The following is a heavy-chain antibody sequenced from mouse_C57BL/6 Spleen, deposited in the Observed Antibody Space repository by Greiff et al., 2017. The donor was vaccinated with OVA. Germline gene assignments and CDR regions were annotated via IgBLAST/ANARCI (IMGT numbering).Heavy chain of an antibody. D-gene: IGHD1-1*01. CDR3: ARSYYYGSSPYYYAKDY. CDR1: GYTFTSYW. Sequence: QVQLQQPGAELVRPGSSVKLSCKASGYTFTSYWMHWVKQRPIQGLEWIGNIDPSDSETHYNQKFKDKATLTVDKSSSTAYMQLSSLTSEDSAVYYCARSYYYGSSPYYYAKDYWGQGTSVTVSS. CDR2: IDPSDSET. V-gene: IGHV1-52*01. J-gene: IGHJ4*01.